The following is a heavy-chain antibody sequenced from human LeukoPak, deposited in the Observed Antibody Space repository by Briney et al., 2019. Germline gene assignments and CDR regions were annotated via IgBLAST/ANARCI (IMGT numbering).Heavy chain of an antibody. Sequence: GGSLRLSCAASGFTFSDYYMSWIRQAPGKGLEWVSAISGSGGSTYHADSVKGRFTISRDNSKNTLYLQMNSLKAEDTAVYYCARHPQDDYVWGSYRYTYGGYWGQGTLVTVSS. CDR1: GFTFSDYY. V-gene: IGHV3-23*01. CDR2: ISGSGGST. D-gene: IGHD3-16*02. J-gene: IGHJ4*02. CDR3: ARHPQDDYVWGSYRYTYGGY.